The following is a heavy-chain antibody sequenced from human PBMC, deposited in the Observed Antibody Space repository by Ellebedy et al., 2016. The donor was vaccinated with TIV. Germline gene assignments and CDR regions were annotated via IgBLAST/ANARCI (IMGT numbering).Heavy chain of an antibody. V-gene: IGHV3-74*01. Sequence: ESLKISCGASGFIFSNYWMHWVRQAPGKGLVWVSRIYRDGSGTDYADSVKGRFTFSRDNTRNTLYLQMNSLRVEDTAVYYCVRDGDGYNFDYWGQGALVTVSS. CDR2: IYRDGSGT. CDR3: VRDGDGYNFDY. J-gene: IGHJ4*02. CDR1: GFIFSNYW. D-gene: IGHD5-24*01.